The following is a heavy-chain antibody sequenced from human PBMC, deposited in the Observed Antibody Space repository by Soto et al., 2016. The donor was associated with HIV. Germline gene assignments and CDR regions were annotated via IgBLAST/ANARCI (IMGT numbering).Heavy chain of an antibody. J-gene: IGHJ4*02. CDR1: GFNFSSYW. D-gene: IGHD3-3*01. CDR2: INSDGSNT. V-gene: IGHV3-74*01. CDR3: ARDRSFWSGSLYY. Sequence: EVQLVESGGNLVQPGGSLRLSCAASGFNFSSYWMHWVRQAPGKGLMWVSRINSDGSNTRYADSVKGRFTISRDNAKNTLYLQMNSLRADDTAVYYCARDRSFWSGSLYYWGQGTLVTVSS.